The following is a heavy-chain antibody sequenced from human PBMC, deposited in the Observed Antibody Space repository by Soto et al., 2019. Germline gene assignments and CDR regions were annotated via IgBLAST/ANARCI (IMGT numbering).Heavy chain of an antibody. CDR2: ISAYNGNT. CDR3: ARRGGDYGEMGYYYYGMDV. V-gene: IGHV1-18*01. J-gene: IGHJ6*02. CDR1: GYTFTSYG. Sequence: QVQLVQSGAEVKKPGASVKVSCKASGYTFTSYGISWVRQAPGQGLEWMGWISAYNGNTNYAQKLQGRVTMTTDTSTSTAYMERRSLRSDDTAVYYCARRGGDYGEMGYYYYGMDVWGQGTTVTVSS. D-gene: IGHD4-17*01.